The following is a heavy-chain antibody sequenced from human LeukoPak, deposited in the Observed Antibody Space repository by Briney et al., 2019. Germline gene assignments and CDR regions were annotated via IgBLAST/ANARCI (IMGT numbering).Heavy chain of an antibody. V-gene: IGHV4-34*01. D-gene: IGHD2-15*01. CDR1: GGSFSGYY. J-gene: IGHJ4*02. CDR2: INHSGST. Sequence: SETLSLTCAVYGGSFSGYYWSWIRQPPGKGLEWIGEINHSGSTNYNPSLKSRVTISVDTSRNQFSLKLSSVTAADTAVYYCATLLRGSDNLDYWGQGTLVTVSS. CDR3: ATLLRGSDNLDY.